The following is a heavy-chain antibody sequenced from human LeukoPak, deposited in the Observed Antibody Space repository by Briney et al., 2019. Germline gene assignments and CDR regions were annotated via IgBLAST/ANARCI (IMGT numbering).Heavy chain of an antibody. Sequence: SETLSLTCTVSGGSISSSSYYWGWIRQPPGKGLEWIGSIYYSGSTYYNPSLKSRVTISVDTSKNQFSLKLSSVTAADTAVYYCARLRLSSGSYYLDPWGQGTLVTVSS. CDR1: GGSISSSSYY. CDR2: IYYSGST. CDR3: ARLRLSSGSYYLDP. J-gene: IGHJ5*02. D-gene: IGHD1-26*01. V-gene: IGHV4-39*01.